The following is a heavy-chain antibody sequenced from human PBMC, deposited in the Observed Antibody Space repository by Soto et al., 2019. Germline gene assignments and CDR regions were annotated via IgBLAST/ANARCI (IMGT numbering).Heavy chain of an antibody. J-gene: IGHJ3*02. Sequence: NVSLSSAVHGDSINNGGYSWSWLWLPPGKGLEWIGYIAHGGNTSYNQSLRSRVIMSIDKSKNHFALVLKSVTSADTATYYCARTSYVMLTGRPDSFDICCQGTMGTLS. CDR3: ARTSYVMLTGRPDSFDI. D-gene: IGHD3-9*01. V-gene: IGHV4-30-2*01. CDR1: GDSINNGGYS. CDR2: IAHGGNT.